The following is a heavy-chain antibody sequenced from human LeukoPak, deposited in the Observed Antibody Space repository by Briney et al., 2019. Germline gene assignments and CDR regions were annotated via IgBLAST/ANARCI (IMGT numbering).Heavy chain of an antibody. Sequence: ASVKVSCKASGYTFTGYYMHWVRQAPGQGLEWMGYIYPNSGATKYAQKFQGRVTMTRDTSIGTAYMELSGLGSDDTAVYYCGTLLSNGPFDYWGQGSLVTVPS. V-gene: IGHV1-2*02. CDR1: GYTFTGYY. CDR3: GTLLSNGPFDY. CDR2: IYPNSGAT. J-gene: IGHJ4*02.